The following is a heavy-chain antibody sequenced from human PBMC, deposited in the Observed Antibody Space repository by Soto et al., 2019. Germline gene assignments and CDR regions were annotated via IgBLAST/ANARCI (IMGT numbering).Heavy chain of an antibody. CDR1: GGTFSTYA. CDR2: IIPLFGTA. J-gene: IGHJ4*02. V-gene: IGHV1-69*01. D-gene: IGHD6-19*01. CDR3: ARPKGSYSSGYYYFDY. Sequence: QVQLVQSGAEVKQPGSSVKVSCKTSGGTFSTYAIYWVRQAPGQGLEWMGAIIPLFGTADYAQKFQGRVTITADESTRTASMELSSLRSEGTAVYYCARPKGSYSSGYYYFDYWGQGTLVTVSS.